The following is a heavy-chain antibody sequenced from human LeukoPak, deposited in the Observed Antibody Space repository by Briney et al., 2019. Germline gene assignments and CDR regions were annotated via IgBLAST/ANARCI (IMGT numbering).Heavy chain of an antibody. CDR1: GGTFSSYA. D-gene: IGHD4-17*01. V-gene: IGHV1-69*01. CDR3: AGGPPTVTTLPFDY. Sequence: GASVKVSCKASGGTFSSYAISWVRQAPGQGLEWMGGIIPIFGTANYAQKFQGRVTITADESTSTAYMELSSLRSEDTAVYYCAGGPPTVTTLPFDYWGQGTLVTVSS. CDR2: IIPIFGTA. J-gene: IGHJ4*02.